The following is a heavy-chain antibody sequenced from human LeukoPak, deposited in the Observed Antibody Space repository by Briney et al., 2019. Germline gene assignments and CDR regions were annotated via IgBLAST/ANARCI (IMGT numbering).Heavy chain of an antibody. Sequence: WGSLRLSCAASGFTFSSYAMSWVRQAPGKGLEWVSVISVSGGNTYYADSVKGRLTISRDNYKNPLYLQMNSLRAEDTAIYYCAKDGKGAPVAGTGYFDYWGQGTLVTASS. CDR2: ISVSGGNT. CDR1: GFTFSSYA. D-gene: IGHD6-19*01. CDR3: AKDGKGAPVAGTGYFDY. J-gene: IGHJ4*02. V-gene: IGHV3-23*01.